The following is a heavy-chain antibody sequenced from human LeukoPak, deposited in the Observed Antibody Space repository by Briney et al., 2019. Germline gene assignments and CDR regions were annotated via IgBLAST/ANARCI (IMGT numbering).Heavy chain of an antibody. CDR2: ISYDGSNK. D-gene: IGHD3-22*01. V-gene: IGHV3-30-3*01. J-gene: IGHJ4*02. Sequence: GGSLRLSCAASGFTFSSYAMSWVRQAPGKGLEWVAVISYDGSNKYYADSVKGRFTISRDNSKNTLYLQMNSLRAEDTAVYYCAREYDSSGYYYFDYWGQGTLVTVSS. CDR3: AREYDSSGYYYFDY. CDR1: GFTFSSYA.